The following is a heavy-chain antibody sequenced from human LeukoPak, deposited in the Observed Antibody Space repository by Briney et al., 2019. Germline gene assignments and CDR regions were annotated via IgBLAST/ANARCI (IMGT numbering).Heavy chain of an antibody. J-gene: IGHJ3*01. Sequence: GGSLRLSCLASGFTFSNTWMNWVRQAPGKGLEWVTRIRSKRDGGTTDYAAPVKGRFTISRDDSKNTMYLQMNSLKAEDTAVYYCARDWYYAFDFWGQGTMVTVSS. CDR3: ARDWYYAFDF. CDR1: GFTFSNTW. V-gene: IGHV3-15*07. D-gene: IGHD2-21*02. CDR2: IRSKRDGGTT.